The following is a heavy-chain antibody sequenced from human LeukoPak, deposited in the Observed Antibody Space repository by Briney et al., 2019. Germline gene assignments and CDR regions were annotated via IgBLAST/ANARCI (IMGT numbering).Heavy chain of an antibody. D-gene: IGHD6-13*01. CDR1: GFTFSSYA. CDR2: ISGSGGST. CDR3: AKKTSSLYYYYGMDV. J-gene: IGHJ6*02. Sequence: PGGSLRLSCAASGFTFSSYAMSWVRQAPGKGLEWVSAISGSGGSTYHADSVKGRFTISRDNSKNTLYLQMNSLRAEDTAVYYCAKKTSSLYYYYGMDVWGQGTTVTVSS. V-gene: IGHV3-23*01.